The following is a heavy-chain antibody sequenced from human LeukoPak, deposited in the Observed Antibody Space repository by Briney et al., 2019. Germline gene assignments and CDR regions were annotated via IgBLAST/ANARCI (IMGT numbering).Heavy chain of an antibody. J-gene: IGHJ4*02. V-gene: IGHV3-74*01. CDR1: GFTFSSYW. CDR2: VNSDGSNT. D-gene: IGHD3-22*01. Sequence: PGGSLRLSCAASGFTFSSYWMHWVRQAPGKGLVWVSRVNSDGSNTTYADSVKGRFTISRDNAKNTLYLQMNSLRAEDTAVYYCARDWGDSSGYPLDYWGQGTLVTVSS. CDR3: ARDWGDSSGYPLDY.